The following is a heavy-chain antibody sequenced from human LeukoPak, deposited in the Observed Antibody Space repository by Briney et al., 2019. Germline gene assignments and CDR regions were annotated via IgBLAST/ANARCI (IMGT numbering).Heavy chain of an antibody. CDR2: INPNSGGT. D-gene: IGHD4-11*01. Sequence: GSSVKVSCKASGGTFSSYAISWVRQAPGQGLEWMGWINPNSGGTNYAQKFQGRVTMTRDTSISTAYMELSRLRSDDTAVYYCARVISNHAIYYYYMDVWGKGTTVTVSS. CDR3: ARVISNHAIYYYYMDV. J-gene: IGHJ6*03. CDR1: GGTFSSYA. V-gene: IGHV1-2*02.